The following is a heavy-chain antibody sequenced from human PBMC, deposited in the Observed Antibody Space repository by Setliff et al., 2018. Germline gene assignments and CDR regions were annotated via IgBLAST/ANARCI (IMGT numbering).Heavy chain of an antibody. V-gene: IGHV3-21*01. J-gene: IGHJ4*02. CDR1: GFTISTYT. CDR2: IDTSSTWI. D-gene: IGHD2-2*01. Sequence: LRLSCAASGFTISTYTMNWIRQAPGQGLEWVSSIDTSSTWIYYADSVKGRFTISRDNAENSLYLQMNSLRAEDTAVYYCARSETCHSTHCSPYDYWGQGTPVTVSS. CDR3: ARSETCHSTHCSPYDY.